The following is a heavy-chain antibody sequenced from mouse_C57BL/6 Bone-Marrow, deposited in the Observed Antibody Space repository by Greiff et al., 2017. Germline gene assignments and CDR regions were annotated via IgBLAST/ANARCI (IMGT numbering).Heavy chain of an antibody. CDR2: IYWDDAK. V-gene: IGHV8-12*01. CDR1: GFSLSTSGMG. J-gene: IGHJ4*01. CDR3: ARRVRDSYSYAMDD. D-gene: IGHD2-12*01. Sequence: QVTLKESGPGILQSSQTLSLTCSFSGFSLSTSGMGVSWIRQPSGKGLEWLAHIYWDDAKGYNPSLKSRLTISKDTSRNQVFLKITSVDTASTATYYCARRVRDSYSYAMDDGGQGTSVTVSS.